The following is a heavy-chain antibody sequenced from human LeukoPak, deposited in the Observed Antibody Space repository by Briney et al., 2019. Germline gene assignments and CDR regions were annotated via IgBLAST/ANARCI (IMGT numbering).Heavy chain of an antibody. Sequence: ASVKVSCKASGYTFTSYPIHWVRQAPGQRLEWMGWINTGNGDTKYSQRFQGRVTTTRDTSASTAFMELSSLRSDDTAVYYCARDQGGQLWFWGQGILVTVSS. J-gene: IGHJ4*02. CDR2: INTGNGDT. CDR3: ARDQGGQLWF. CDR1: GYTFTSYP. D-gene: IGHD5-18*01. V-gene: IGHV1-3*04.